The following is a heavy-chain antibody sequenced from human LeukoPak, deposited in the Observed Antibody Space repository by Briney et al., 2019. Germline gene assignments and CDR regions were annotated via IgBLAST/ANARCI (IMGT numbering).Heavy chain of an antibody. D-gene: IGHD6-13*01. J-gene: IGHJ4*02. CDR2: INPNSGRT. CDR3: ARASGSSSWLNIDY. V-gene: IGHV1-2*02. Sequence: ASMKASSKASGYTSTGYYMHWVRHAPGHGLEWMGSINPNSGRTNYAQKFQGRVNMTRNTSISTAYMELSRLRSDDTAVYYCARASGSSSWLNIDYWGQGTLVTVSS. CDR1: GYTSTGYY.